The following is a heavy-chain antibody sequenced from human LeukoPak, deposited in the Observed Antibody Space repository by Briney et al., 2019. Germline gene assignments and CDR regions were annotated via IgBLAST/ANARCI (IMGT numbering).Heavy chain of an antibody. V-gene: IGHV3-74*01. CDR3: AKGGPVSSKSITMIRGTRRYNYYMDV. CDR1: GFTFSSYW. J-gene: IGHJ6*03. CDR2: INSDGSST. Sequence: GGSLRLSCAASGFTFSSYWMHWVRQAPGKGLVWVSRINSDGSSTSYADSVKGRFTISRDNSKNTLYLQMNSLRAEDTAVYYCAKGGPVSSKSITMIRGTRRYNYYMDVWGKGTTVTISS. D-gene: IGHD3-10*01.